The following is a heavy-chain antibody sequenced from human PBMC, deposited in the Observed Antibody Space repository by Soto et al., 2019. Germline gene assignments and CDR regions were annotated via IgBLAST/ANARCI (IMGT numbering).Heavy chain of an antibody. CDR2: ISSSSTI. CDR1: GFTFSSYS. CDR3: ARDWSRDYYYYYMDV. Sequence: GGSLRLSCSASGFTFSSYSMNWVRQAPGKGLEWVSYISSSSTIYYADSVKGRFTISRDNAKNSLYLQMNSLRAEDTAVYYCARDWSRDYYYYYMDVWGKGTTVTVSS. V-gene: IGHV3-48*01. J-gene: IGHJ6*03.